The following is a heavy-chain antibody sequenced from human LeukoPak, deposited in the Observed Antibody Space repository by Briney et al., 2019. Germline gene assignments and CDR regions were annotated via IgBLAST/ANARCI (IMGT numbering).Heavy chain of an antibody. Sequence: GGSLRLSCAASGFTFDDYAMHWVRQAPGKGLEWVSGISWNSGSIGYADSVKGRFTISRDNAKNSLYLQMNSLRAEDTALYYCAKDGQGIAVAGPFDYWGQGTLVTVSS. D-gene: IGHD6-19*01. J-gene: IGHJ4*02. CDR2: ISWNSGSI. CDR1: GFTFDDYA. CDR3: AKDGQGIAVAGPFDY. V-gene: IGHV3-9*01.